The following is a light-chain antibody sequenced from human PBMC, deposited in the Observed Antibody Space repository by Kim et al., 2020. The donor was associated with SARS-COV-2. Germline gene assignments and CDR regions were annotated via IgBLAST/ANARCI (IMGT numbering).Light chain of an antibody. V-gene: IGLV3-19*01. CDR1: SLRIYD. J-gene: IGLJ3*02. CDR2: GKN. CDR3: NSRDSSGFHLV. Sequence: SSELTQDPGVSVALGQTVRITCQGDSLRIYDATWYQQKTGKAPVVVIYGKNNRPSGIPDRFSGSSSGNTASLTITGAQAEDEADYFCNSRDSSGFHLVFGGGTQLTVL.